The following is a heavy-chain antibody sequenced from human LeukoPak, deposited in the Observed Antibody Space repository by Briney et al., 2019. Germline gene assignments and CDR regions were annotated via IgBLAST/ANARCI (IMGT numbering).Heavy chain of an antibody. CDR2: ISDSGGSA. J-gene: IGHJ4*02. D-gene: IGHD6-19*01. V-gene: IGHV3-23*01. CDR1: GFTFSSYV. CDR3: AKRYSSGWSRPPGFDY. Sequence: PGGSLRLSCTASGFTFSSYVMNWVRQAPGKGLEWVSAISDSGGSAYYADSVKGRFTISRDNSKNTLYLQMNSLRAEDTAIYYCAKRYSSGWSRPPGFDYWGQGTMVTVSS.